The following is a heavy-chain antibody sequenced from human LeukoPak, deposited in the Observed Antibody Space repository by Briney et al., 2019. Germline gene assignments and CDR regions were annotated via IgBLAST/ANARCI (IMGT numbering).Heavy chain of an antibody. CDR2: ISWDGGST. V-gene: IGHV3-43D*04. J-gene: IGHJ4*02. CDR1: GFTLDDYA. D-gene: IGHD2-2*01. CDR3: AKDHCSSTSCYADY. Sequence: SGGSLRLSCAASGFTLDDYAMHWVRQAPGKGLEWVSLISWDGGSTYYADSVKGRFTISRDNSKSSLYLQMNSLRAEDNALYYCAKDHCSSTSCYADYWGQGILVTVSS.